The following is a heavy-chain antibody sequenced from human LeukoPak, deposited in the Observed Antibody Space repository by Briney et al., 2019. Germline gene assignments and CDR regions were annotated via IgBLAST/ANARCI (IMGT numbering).Heavy chain of an antibody. CDR2: ISSSGSTI. J-gene: IGHJ6*03. Sequence: GGSLRLSCAASGFTFSDYYMSWIRQAPGKGLEWVSYISSSGSTIYYADSVKGRFTISRDNAKNSLYLQMNSLRAEDTAVYYCARDDVWLVGATMGDTYYYYYMDVWGKGTTVTVSS. CDR1: GFTFSDYY. V-gene: IGHV3-11*01. CDR3: ARDDVWLVGATMGDTYYYYYMDV. D-gene: IGHD1-26*01.